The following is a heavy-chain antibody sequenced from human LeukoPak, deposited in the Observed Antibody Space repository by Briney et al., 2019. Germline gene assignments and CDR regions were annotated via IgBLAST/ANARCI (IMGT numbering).Heavy chain of an antibody. CDR1: GFTFSSYS. CDR3: ARVPEQQLGLPYDY. V-gene: IGHV3-21*01. Sequence: GGSLRLSCAASGFTFSSYSMNWVRQAPGKGLEWVSSISSSSSYIYYADSVKGRFTISRDNAKNSLYLQMNSLRAEDTAVYYCARVPEQQLGLPYDYWGQGTLVTVSS. D-gene: IGHD6-13*01. CDR2: ISSSSSYI. J-gene: IGHJ4*02.